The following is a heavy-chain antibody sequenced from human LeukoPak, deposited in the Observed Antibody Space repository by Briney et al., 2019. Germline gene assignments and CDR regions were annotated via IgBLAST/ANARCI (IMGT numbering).Heavy chain of an antibody. J-gene: IGHJ4*02. D-gene: IGHD3-10*01. Sequence: PGRSLRLSCAASGFTFSTYTMNWVRQAPGKGLEWVSYIDSSSSTIYYADSVKGRFTISRDNAKNSLYLQMNSLRDDDTAVYYCARERALYHGNADFDYWGQGTLVTVSS. CDR3: ARERALYHGNADFDY. CDR2: IDSSSSTI. CDR1: GFTFSTYT. V-gene: IGHV3-48*02.